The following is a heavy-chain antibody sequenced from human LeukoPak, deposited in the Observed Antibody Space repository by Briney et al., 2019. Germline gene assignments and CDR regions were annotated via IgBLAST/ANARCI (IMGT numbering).Heavy chain of an antibody. Sequence: ASVTVSFTASGYTFTIDEINWVRQAPGHGIEWMGWINPNSGNTRSAQKFQGSLTMTKNTSISTAYLELGSLSSEDTAVYFCARAVGSTNHLDRGGRGTLAPSPQ. CDR3: ARAVGSTNHLDR. V-gene: IGHV1-8*01. CDR2: INPNSGNT. J-gene: IGHJ5*02. CDR1: GYTFTIDE. D-gene: IGHD2-8*01.